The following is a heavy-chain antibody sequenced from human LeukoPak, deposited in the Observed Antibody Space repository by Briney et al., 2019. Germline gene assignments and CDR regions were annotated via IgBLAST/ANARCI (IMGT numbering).Heavy chain of an antibody. CDR3: ARGGHYYDSSGSNAFDI. Sequence: GGSLRLSCAASGFTFSSCAMHWVRQAPGKGLEWVAVISYDGSNKYYADSVKGRFTISRDNSKNTLYLQMNSLRAEDTAVYYCARGGHYYDSSGSNAFDIWGQGTMVTVSS. CDR1: GFTFSSCA. V-gene: IGHV3-30-3*01. D-gene: IGHD3-22*01. CDR2: ISYDGSNK. J-gene: IGHJ3*02.